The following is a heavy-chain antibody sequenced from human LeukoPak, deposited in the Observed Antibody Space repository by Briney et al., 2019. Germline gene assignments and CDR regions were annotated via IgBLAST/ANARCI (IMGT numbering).Heavy chain of an antibody. CDR1: GFTFSSYA. D-gene: IGHD3-3*01. CDR3: LKGPRASSPDFWGGYFSGTGDY. CDR2: ISSNGGST. Sequence: GGSLRLSCSASGFTFSSYAMHWVRQAPGKGLEYVSAISSNGGSTYYADSVKGRFTISRDNSKNTLYLQMSSLRAEDTAVYYCLKGPRASSPDFWGGYFSGTGDYWGQGTLVTVSS. J-gene: IGHJ4*02. V-gene: IGHV3-64D*06.